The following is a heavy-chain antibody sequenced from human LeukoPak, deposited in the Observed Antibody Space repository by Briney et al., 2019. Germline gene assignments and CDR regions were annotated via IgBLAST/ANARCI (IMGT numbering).Heavy chain of an antibody. Sequence: GGTLRLSCAASGFTFSSYGMSWVRQAPGKGLEWVSAISGSGGSTYYADSVKGRFTISRDNSKNTLYLQMNSLRAEDTAVYYCAKDWSAAVAAPYYFDYWGQGTLVTVSS. CDR3: AKDWSAAVAAPYYFDY. CDR2: ISGSGGST. CDR1: GFTFSSYG. J-gene: IGHJ4*02. D-gene: IGHD6-19*01. V-gene: IGHV3-23*01.